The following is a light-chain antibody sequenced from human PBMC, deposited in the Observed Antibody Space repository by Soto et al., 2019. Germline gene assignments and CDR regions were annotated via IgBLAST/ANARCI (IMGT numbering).Light chain of an antibody. CDR2: WAS. Sequence: DSLLTKSPDSLALSLGERASINCKSSQTVLFASNNKNYLAWYQQKPGQAPKLLIYWASARESGVPDRFSGSGSETDFNFTITSLQAEDVAVYYCQQYYTIPIPFGGGTKVDIK. J-gene: IGKJ4*01. CDR1: QTVLFASNNKNY. CDR3: QQYYTIPIP. V-gene: IGKV4-1*01.